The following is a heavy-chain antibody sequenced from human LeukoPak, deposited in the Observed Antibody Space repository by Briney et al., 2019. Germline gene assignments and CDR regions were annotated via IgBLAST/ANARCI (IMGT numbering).Heavy chain of an antibody. CDR1: GFTFSSYW. Sequence: QPGGSLRLSCAASGFTFSSYWMHWVRQAPGKGLVWVSRINSDGSSTSYADSVKGRFTISRDNSKNTLYLQMNSLRAEDTAVYYCAKDPVAAGTYYFDYWGQGTLVTVSS. CDR3: AKDPVAAGTYYFDY. CDR2: INSDGSST. V-gene: IGHV3-74*01. J-gene: IGHJ4*02. D-gene: IGHD6-19*01.